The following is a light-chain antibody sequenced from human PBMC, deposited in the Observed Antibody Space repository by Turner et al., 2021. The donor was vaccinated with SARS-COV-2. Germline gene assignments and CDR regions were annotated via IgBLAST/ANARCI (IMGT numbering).Light chain of an antibody. V-gene: IGKV1-12*01. Sequence: DIQMTQSPSSVSASVGDRVTISCRASQGITWLVWYQQKAGKAPKLLINDASSLQSGVPSRFSGSGSGTDFTLTISSLQPEDFATYYCQQADSLPLTFGGGTKVEIK. J-gene: IGKJ4*01. CDR1: QGITW. CDR3: QQADSLPLT. CDR2: DAS.